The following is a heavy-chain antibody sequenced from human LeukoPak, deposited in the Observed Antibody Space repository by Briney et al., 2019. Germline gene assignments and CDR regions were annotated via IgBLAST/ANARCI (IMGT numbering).Heavy chain of an antibody. J-gene: IGHJ4*02. Sequence: KTSETLSLTCTVSGGSISSGSYHWNWIRQPAGKAPEWIGCVHSGGSDYNPSLKSRVTISEDTPKNQFALKLSSVTAADTAVYYCARSYDISGYQARGFDYWGQGILVTVSS. V-gene: IGHV4-61*02. D-gene: IGHD3-22*01. CDR3: ARSYDISGYQARGFDY. CDR1: GGSISSGSYH. CDR2: VHSGGS.